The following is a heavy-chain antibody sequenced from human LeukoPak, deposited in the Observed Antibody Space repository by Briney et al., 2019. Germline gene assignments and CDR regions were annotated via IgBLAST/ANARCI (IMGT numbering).Heavy chain of an antibody. D-gene: IGHD3-22*01. CDR2: ISGSGGST. V-gene: IGHV3-23*01. CDR3: ARDGASGYYDSKGIMYYFDY. CDR1: GFTFSSYA. Sequence: GGSLRLSCAASGFTFSSYAMSWVRQAPGKGLEWVSAISGSGGSTYYADSVKGRFTISRDNSKNTLYLQMNSLRAEDTAVYYCARDGASGYYDSKGIMYYFDYWGQGTLVTVSS. J-gene: IGHJ4*02.